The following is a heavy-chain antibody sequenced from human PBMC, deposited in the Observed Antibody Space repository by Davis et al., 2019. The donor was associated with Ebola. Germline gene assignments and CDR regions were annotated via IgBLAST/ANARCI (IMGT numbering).Heavy chain of an antibody. D-gene: IGHD3-10*01. CDR3: ARASLLWFRELPKSPDYYYYYGMDV. CDR2: IIPIFGTA. V-gene: IGHV1-69*13. J-gene: IGHJ6*02. Sequence: SVKVSCKASGYTFTSYYMHWVRQAPGQGLEWMGGIIPIFGTANYAQKFQGRVTITADESTSTAYMELRSLRSEDTAVYYCARASLLWFRELPKSPDYYYYYGMDVWGQGTTVTVSS. CDR1: GYTFTSYY.